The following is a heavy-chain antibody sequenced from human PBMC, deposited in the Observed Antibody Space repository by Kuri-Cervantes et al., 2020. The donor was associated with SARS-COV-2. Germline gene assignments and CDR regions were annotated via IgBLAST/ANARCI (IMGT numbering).Heavy chain of an antibody. J-gene: IGHJ6*03. Sequence: LSLTCAASGFTFSTYRINWVRQAPGKGLEWVSSISSSANFIYYADSVQGRFTISRDNAKNSLFLQMNSLRAEDTAVYYCARDRKYYDFWSGPNYYMDVWGKGTTVTVSS. V-gene: IGHV3-21*01. CDR2: ISSSANFI. CDR3: ARDRKYYDFWSGPNYYMDV. CDR1: GFTFSTYR. D-gene: IGHD3-3*01.